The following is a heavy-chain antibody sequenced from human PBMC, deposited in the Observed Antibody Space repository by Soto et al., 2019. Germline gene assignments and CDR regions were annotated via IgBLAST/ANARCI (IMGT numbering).Heavy chain of an antibody. D-gene: IGHD4-4*01. CDR1: GFTFSSYG. Sequence: VQLVESGGGLVQPGGSLRLSCAASGFTFSSYGMHWVRQAPGKGLEWVAVISYDGSNKYYADSVKGRFTISRDNSKNTLYLQMNSLRAEDTAVYYCAKDYIGYFDYWGQGTLVTVSS. CDR2: ISYDGSNK. J-gene: IGHJ4*02. V-gene: IGHV3-30*18. CDR3: AKDYIGYFDY.